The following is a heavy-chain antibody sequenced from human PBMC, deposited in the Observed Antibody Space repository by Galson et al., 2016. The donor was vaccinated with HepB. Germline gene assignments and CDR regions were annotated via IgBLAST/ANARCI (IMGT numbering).Heavy chain of an antibody. J-gene: IGHJ5*02. CDR2: IGYSGDL. CDR3: ARASHYNILTGLDT. V-gene: IGHV4-31*02. D-gene: IGHD3-9*01. Sequence: WVRHHPGKGLEWIGYIGYSGDLLYNPSLKGRVVISLEASTNRFYLKPTSVTVADTAVYFCARASHYNILTGLDTWGQGTLLSVSS.